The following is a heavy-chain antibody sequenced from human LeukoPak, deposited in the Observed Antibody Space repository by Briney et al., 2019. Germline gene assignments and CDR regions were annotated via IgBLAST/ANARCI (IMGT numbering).Heavy chain of an antibody. D-gene: IGHD2-8*01. CDR3: AKGGYCTNGVCYTYYYYYGMDV. CDR2: ISYDGSNK. Sequence: GGSLRLSCAASGFTFSSYGMQWVRQAPGKGLEWVAVISYDGSNKYYAEPVKGRYTISRYNSKNTLYLQMNSLRAEDTAVYYWAKGGYCTNGVCYTYYYYYGMDVWGQGTTVTVSS. J-gene: IGHJ6*02. CDR1: GFTFSSYG. V-gene: IGHV3-30*18.